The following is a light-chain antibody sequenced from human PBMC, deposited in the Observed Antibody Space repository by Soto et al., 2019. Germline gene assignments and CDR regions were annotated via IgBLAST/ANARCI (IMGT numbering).Light chain of an antibody. V-gene: IGLV2-14*01. CDR1: SSDVGAYKY. Sequence: QSVLTQPASVSGSPGQSITISCTGTSSDVGAYKYVSWYQQHPGKAPKVMIYEVSNRPSGVSNRFSGSKSGNTASLTISGLQVEDEADYFCSSYSSSSTLFVFGTGTKVTV. CDR3: SSYSSSSTLFV. J-gene: IGLJ1*01. CDR2: EVS.